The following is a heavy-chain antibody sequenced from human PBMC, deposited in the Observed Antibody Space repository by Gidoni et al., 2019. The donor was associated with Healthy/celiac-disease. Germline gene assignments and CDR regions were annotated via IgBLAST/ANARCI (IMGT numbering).Heavy chain of an antibody. J-gene: IGHJ5*02. V-gene: IGHV4-30-4*01. Sequence: QVQLQESGPGLVKPSQTLSLTCTVSGGSISSGDYYWSWIRQPPGKGLEWIGYIYYSGSKSRVTISVDTSKNQFSLKLSSVTAADTAVYYCARDYYKGSFDPWGQGTLVTVSS. D-gene: IGHD3-10*01. CDR2: IYYSGS. CDR1: GGSISSGDYY. CDR3: ARDYYKGSFDP.